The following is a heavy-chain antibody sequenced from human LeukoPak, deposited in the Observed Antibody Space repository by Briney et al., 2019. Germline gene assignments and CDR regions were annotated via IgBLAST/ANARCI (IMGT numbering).Heavy chain of an antibody. D-gene: IGHD4-17*01. CDR3: ARASDDYGDPIPL. CDR2: IYSGGTT. J-gene: IGHJ4*02. V-gene: IGHV3-53*01. Sequence: PGGSLRLSCAASGFTVSSNYMNWVRQAPGKGLEWVSVIYSGGTTYYTDSVKGRFSISRDNSKNTLYLQMNSLRAEDTAVYYCARASDDYGDPIPLWGQGTLVTVSS. CDR1: GFTVSSNY.